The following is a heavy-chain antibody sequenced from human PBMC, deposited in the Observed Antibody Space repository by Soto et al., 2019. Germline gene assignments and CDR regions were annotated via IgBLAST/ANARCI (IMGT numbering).Heavy chain of an antibody. CDR1: GYTFTSYG. Sequence: QVQLVQSGAEVKKPGASVKVSCKASGYTFTSYGISWVRQAPGQGLEWMGWISAYNGNTNYAQKLQGRSTINTDHSTRQGLLGVGRLGSEGKGVEFFARGGEYCISTSCYAGYYYGMDVWGQGTTVTVSS. CDR2: ISAYNGNT. CDR3: ARGGEYCISTSCYAGYYYGMDV. J-gene: IGHJ6*02. V-gene: IGHV1-18*01. D-gene: IGHD2-2*01.